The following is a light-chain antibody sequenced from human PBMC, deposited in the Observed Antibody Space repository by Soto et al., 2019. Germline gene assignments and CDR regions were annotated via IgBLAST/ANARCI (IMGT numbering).Light chain of an antibody. CDR3: QQTYRTPLT. V-gene: IGKV1-39*01. CDR2: AAS. J-gene: IGKJ4*01. CDR1: QYIGRY. Sequence: DIQMTQSPSSVSASVGERVTITCRAGQYIGRYLNWYQQKPGKAPKLLIYAASSLHSGVPSRFSGSGSGTDFTLTISSLQPEDFATYSCQQTYRTPLTFGGGTKVAIK.